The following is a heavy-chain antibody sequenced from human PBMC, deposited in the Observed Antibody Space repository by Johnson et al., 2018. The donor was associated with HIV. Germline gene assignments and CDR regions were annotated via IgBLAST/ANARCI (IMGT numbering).Heavy chain of an antibody. Sequence: VQLVESGGGVVQPGGSLRLSCAASRFTFSSYGMSWVRQAPGKGLEWVSGINWNGGKTAYADSVKGRFTISRDNAKNSLYLQMNSLRAEDTAVYYCAREGGIAAAGTDAFDIWGQGTMVTVSS. CDR2: INWNGGKT. CDR1: RFTFSSYG. D-gene: IGHD6-13*01. CDR3: AREGGIAAAGTDAFDI. V-gene: IGHV3-20*04. J-gene: IGHJ3*02.